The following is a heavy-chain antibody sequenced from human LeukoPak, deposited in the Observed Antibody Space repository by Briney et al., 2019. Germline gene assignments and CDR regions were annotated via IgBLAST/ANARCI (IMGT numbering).Heavy chain of an antibody. D-gene: IGHD3-22*01. V-gene: IGHV1-8*01. Sequence: ASVKVSCKASGYTFTSYDINWARQATGQGLEWMGWMNPNSGNTGYAQKFQSRVTMTRNTSISTAYMELSSLRSEDTAVYYCALSTPPIITMIIPHGMDVWGQGTTVTVSS. CDR1: GYTFTSYD. CDR2: MNPNSGNT. J-gene: IGHJ6*02. CDR3: ALSTPPIITMIIPHGMDV.